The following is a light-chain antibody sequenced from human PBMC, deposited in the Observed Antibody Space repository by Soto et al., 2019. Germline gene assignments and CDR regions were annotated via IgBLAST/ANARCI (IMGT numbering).Light chain of an antibody. Sequence: DIQLTQSPSSLSASVGDRVTITWLARHVKRNDLGWYQQKPGQAPKRLIYATSNLQSGVPSRFSGSGSGTEFTLTISSLQPEDFAAYYCLQHNSYSWTFGQGTKVDI. CDR2: ATS. CDR1: HVKRND. J-gene: IGKJ1*01. CDR3: LQHNSYSWT. V-gene: IGKV1-17*01.